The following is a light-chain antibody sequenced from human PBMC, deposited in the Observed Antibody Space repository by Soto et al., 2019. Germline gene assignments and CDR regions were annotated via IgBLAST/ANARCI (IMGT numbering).Light chain of an antibody. J-gene: IGKJ1*01. CDR1: QTISSW. V-gene: IGKV1-5*03. CDR2: KAS. CDR3: QHYNSYSEA. Sequence: DIQLTQSPSTLSGSVGDRVTITCRASQTISSWLAWYQQKPGKAPKLLIYKASTLTSGVPSRFRGSGSGTEFTLTISSLQPDDFATYYCQHYNSYSEAFGQGTKVDIK.